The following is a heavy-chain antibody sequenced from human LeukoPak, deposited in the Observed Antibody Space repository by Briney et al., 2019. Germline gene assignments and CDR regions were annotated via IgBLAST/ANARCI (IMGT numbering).Heavy chain of an antibody. Sequence: SETLSLTCAVYGGSFSGYYWSWIRQPPGKGLEWIGEINHSGSTNYNPSLKSRVTISVDTSKNQFSLKLSSVTAAGTAVYYCARLLLWFGELSSRYYFDYWGQGTLVTVSS. CDR3: ARLLLWFGELSSRYYFDY. CDR1: GGSFSGYY. D-gene: IGHD3-10*01. CDR2: INHSGST. V-gene: IGHV4-34*01. J-gene: IGHJ4*02.